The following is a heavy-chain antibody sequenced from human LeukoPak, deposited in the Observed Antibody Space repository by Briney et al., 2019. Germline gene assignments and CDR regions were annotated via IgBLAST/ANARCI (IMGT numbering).Heavy chain of an antibody. CDR1: GFTFSSYA. D-gene: IGHD6-19*01. J-gene: IGHJ4*02. V-gene: IGHV3-30*04. CDR2: ISYDGSNK. Sequence: GGSLRLSCAASGFTFSSYAMNWVRQAPGKGLEWVALISYDGSNKYYADSVKGRFTISRDNSKNMLYLQMNSLRAEDTAVYYCARLKAVAGFSQIFDYWGQGTLVTVS. CDR3: ARLKAVAGFSQIFDY.